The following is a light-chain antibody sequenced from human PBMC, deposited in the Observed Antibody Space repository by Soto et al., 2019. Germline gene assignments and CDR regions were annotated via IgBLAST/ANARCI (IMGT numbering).Light chain of an antibody. V-gene: IGKV1-5*03. CDR2: MAS. Sequence: DIQMTQSPSILSASVGDRVTITCRASQSIVNFLAWFQQKPGRAPELLVYMASILNSGVPSRFGGSGSGTEFTLTIRGLQPDDFATYYCQQYNHDPWTFGQGAKVEI. J-gene: IGKJ1*01. CDR3: QQYNHDPWT. CDR1: QSIVNF.